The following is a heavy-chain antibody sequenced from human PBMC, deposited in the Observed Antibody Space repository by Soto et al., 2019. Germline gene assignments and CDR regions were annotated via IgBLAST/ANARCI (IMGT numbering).Heavy chain of an antibody. V-gene: IGHV5-51*01. CDR1: GYSFTSYW. CDR3: ARLRGYALTEYYYGMDV. D-gene: IGHD5-12*01. CDR2: IYPGDSDT. Sequence: GESLKISCKGSGYSFTSYWIGWVRQMPGKGREWMGIIYPGDSDTRYSPSFQGQVTISADKSISTAYLQWSSLKASDTAMYYCARLRGYALTEYYYGMDVWGQGTTVTVSS. J-gene: IGHJ6*02.